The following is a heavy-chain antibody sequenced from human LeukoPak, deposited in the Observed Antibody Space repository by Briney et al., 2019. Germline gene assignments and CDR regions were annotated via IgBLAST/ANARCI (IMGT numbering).Heavy chain of an antibody. V-gene: IGHV3-43D*03. CDR2: ISWFGDST. J-gene: IGHJ3*02. D-gene: IGHD5-12*01. CDR3: AKDSVWGGYSGYDTPLDAFDI. Sequence: GGSLRLSCAASGFTFDDYAMHWVRQAPGKGLEWVSLISWFGDSTYYADSVKGRFTISGDNSENSLYLQMNSLRAEDTALYYCAKDSVWGGYSGYDTPLDAFDIWGRGTMVTVSS. CDR1: GFTFDDYA.